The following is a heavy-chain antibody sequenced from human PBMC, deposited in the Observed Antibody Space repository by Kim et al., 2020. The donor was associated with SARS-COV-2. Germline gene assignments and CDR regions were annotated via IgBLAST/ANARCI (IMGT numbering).Heavy chain of an antibody. CDR2: SGGT. J-gene: IGHJ6*02. CDR3: ARMGGMDV. Sequence: SGGTTYNPSLKRRVPISVDTSKNQFSLKLSSVTAADTAVYYCARMGGMDVWGQGTTVTVSS. V-gene: IGHV4-34*01. D-gene: IGHD3-16*01.